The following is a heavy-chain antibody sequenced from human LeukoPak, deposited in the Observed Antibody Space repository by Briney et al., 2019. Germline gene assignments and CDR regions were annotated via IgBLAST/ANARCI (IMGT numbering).Heavy chain of an antibody. V-gene: IGHV3-21*01. CDR3: ARESSARWLQFDDY. J-gene: IGHJ4*02. Sequence: GGSLRLFCAASGFPFSTYSMNWVRQTPGKGLEWVSSISSSSNYIYYADSVKGRFTISRDNAKNSLYLQMNSLRAEDTAVYYCARESSARWLQFDDYWGQGTLVTVSS. CDR1: GFPFSTYS. CDR2: ISSSSNYI. D-gene: IGHD5-24*01.